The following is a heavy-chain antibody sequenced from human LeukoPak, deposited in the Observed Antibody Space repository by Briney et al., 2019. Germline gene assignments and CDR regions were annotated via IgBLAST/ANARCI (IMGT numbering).Heavy chain of an antibody. CDR3: AKYYVVGGTANAFDV. J-gene: IGHJ3*01. Sequence: GGSLRLSCAASGFTFSSYGMHWVRQAPGKGLEWVAFIRYDGSNKYYADSVKGRFTISRDISRNTLFLQMNSLRAEDTAVYYCAKYYVVGGTANAFDVWGQGTMVTVSS. V-gene: IGHV3-30*02. CDR2: IRYDGSNK. D-gene: IGHD2-21*01. CDR1: GFTFSSYG.